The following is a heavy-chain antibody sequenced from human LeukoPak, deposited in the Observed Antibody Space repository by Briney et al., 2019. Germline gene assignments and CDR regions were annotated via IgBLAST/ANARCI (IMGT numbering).Heavy chain of an antibody. D-gene: IGHD3-9*01. CDR3: ARDDSLVYDILAGYPPSGYYGVDV. CDR1: GFSLSSYE. J-gene: IGHJ6*04. Sequence: LTGGSLRLSCTASGFSLSSYEMNWVRQAPGKGLEWVSYINGRGTITYYADSVKGRFTISRDNAKNSLSLQLSSLRVEDTAIYYCARDDSLVYDILAGYPPSGYYGVDVWGKGTTVIVSS. CDR2: INGRGTIT. V-gene: IGHV3-48*03.